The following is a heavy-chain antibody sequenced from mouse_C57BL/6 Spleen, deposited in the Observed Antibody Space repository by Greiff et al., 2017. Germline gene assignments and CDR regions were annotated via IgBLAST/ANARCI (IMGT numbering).Heavy chain of an antibody. CDR1: GYTFTDYE. CDR3: TRAGYYGGC. V-gene: IGHV1-15*01. J-gene: IGHJ2*01. CDR2: IDPETGGT. D-gene: IGHD1-1*01. Sequence: QVQLKESGAELVRPGASVTLSCKASGYTFTDYEMHWVKQTPVHGLEWIGAIDPETGGTAYNQKFKGKAILTADKSSSTAYMELRSLTSEDSAVYYCTRAGYYGGCWGQGTTLTVSS.